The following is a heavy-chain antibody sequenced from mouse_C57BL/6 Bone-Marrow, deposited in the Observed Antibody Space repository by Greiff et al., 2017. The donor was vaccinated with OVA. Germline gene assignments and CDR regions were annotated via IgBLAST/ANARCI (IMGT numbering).Heavy chain of an antibody. V-gene: IGHV5-16*01. CDR2: INYDGSST. D-gene: IGHD2-5*01. J-gene: IGHJ4*01. CDR3: ARDWGYSNSYYYAMDY. Sequence: DVKLVESEGGLVQPGSSMKLSCTASGFTFSDYYMAWVRQVPEKGLEWVANINYDGSSTYYLDSLKSRFIISRDNAKNILYLQMSSLKSEDTATYYCARDWGYSNSYYYAMDYWGQGTSVTVSS. CDR1: GFTFSDYY.